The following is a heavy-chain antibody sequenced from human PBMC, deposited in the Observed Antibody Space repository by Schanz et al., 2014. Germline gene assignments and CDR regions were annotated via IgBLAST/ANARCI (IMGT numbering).Heavy chain of an antibody. J-gene: IGHJ4*02. D-gene: IGHD3-22*01. V-gene: IGHV3-33*06. Sequence: VQLLESGGGLAQPGGSLRLACAASGFNFNTYAMSWVRQAPGKGLEWVAIIWYDGSNKYYADSVKGRFTISRDNSKNTLFLQMSSLRVEDTAVYYCAKDGRLPYYGTGSDFDYWGQGTLVTVSS. CDR3: AKDGRLPYYGTGSDFDY. CDR1: GFNFNTYA. CDR2: IWYDGSNK.